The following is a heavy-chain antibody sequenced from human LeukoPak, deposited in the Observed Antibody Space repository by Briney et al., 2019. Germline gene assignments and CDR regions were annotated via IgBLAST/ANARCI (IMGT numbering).Heavy chain of an antibody. CDR1: GFTFSSYE. CDR3: ARGPYSGSYAEYFQH. V-gene: IGHV3-48*03. CDR2: ISSRGSTI. Sequence: PGGSLRLSCAASGFTFSSYEMNWVRQAPGKGLEWVSYISSRGSTIYYADSVKGRFTISRDNAKNSLYLQMNSLRAEDTAVYYCARGPYSGSYAEYFQHWGQGTLVTVSS. J-gene: IGHJ1*01. D-gene: IGHD1-26*01.